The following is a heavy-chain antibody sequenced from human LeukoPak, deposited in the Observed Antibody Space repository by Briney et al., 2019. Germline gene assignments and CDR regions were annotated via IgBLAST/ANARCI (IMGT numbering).Heavy chain of an antibody. D-gene: IGHD3-22*01. V-gene: IGHV4-59*08. CDR1: GGSISSYY. Sequence: SETLSLTCTVSGGSISSYYWSWIRQPPGKGLEWIGYIYYSGSTNYNPSLKRRVTISVDTSKNQFSLKLSSVTAADTAVYYCARLPHYYDSSGYYLGFFDYWGQGTLVTVSS. CDR2: IYYSGST. CDR3: ARLPHYYDSSGYYLGFFDY. J-gene: IGHJ4*02.